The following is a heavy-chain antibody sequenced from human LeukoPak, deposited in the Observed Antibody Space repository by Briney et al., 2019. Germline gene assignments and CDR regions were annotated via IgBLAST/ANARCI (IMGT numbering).Heavy chain of an antibody. V-gene: IGHV1-18*01. CDR1: GYTFTSYG. D-gene: IGHD3-22*01. J-gene: IGHJ4*02. CDR3: ARDQKKSGYYYRDEGYFDY. Sequence: ASVKVSCKASGYTFTSYGISWVRQAPGQGLEWMGWISAYNGNTNYAQKLQGRVTMTTDTSTSTAYMELRSLRSDDTAVYYCARDQKKSGYYYRDEGYFDYWGQGTLVTVSS. CDR2: ISAYNGNT.